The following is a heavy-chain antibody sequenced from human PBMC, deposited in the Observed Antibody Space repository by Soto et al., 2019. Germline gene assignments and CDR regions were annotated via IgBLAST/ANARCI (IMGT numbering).Heavy chain of an antibody. CDR1: GFTFSSYG. CDR3: AKSNPGPTVLYCMDV. J-gene: IGHJ6*02. D-gene: IGHD4-4*01. Sequence: VPLVESGGGVVQPGRSLRLSCAASGFTFSSYGMHWVRQAPGKGLEWVAVISYDGSNKYYADSVKGRFTTSRDKSKNTLYLQMNSLRAEDTAVYYCAKSNPGPTVLYCMDVWGQGTTVTVSS. V-gene: IGHV3-30*18. CDR2: ISYDGSNK.